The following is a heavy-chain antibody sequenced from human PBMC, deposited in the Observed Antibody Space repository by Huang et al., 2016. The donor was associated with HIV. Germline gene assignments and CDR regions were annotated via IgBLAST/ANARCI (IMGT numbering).Heavy chain of an antibody. CDR2: IERDGSST. Sequence: EVELAESGGGSVRPGQSLRLSCVGSGFIFSDYWMHWVRQIPGKGLVWGSRIERDGSSTSYADSVKGRFTSYRDNAKNTVYLQMSSLRVDDTAVYYCVRAKEKGYDFWSGYRYWGQGVQVTVSS. CDR1: GFIFSDYW. CDR3: VRAKEKGYDFWSGYRY. V-gene: IGHV3-74*02. J-gene: IGHJ4*01. D-gene: IGHD3-3*01.